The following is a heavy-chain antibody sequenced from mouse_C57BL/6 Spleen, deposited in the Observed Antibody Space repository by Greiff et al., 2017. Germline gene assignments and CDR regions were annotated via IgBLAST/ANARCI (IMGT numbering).Heavy chain of an antibody. CDR3: ARPLYGSSAWFAY. CDR1: GYTFTSYW. V-gene: IGHV1-52*01. J-gene: IGHJ3*01. Sequence: QVQLQQPGAELVRPGSSVKLSCTASGYTFTSYWMHWVKQRPIQGLEWIGNIDPSDSETHYNQKFKDKATLTVDKSSSTAYMQLSSLTSEDSAVYYCARPLYGSSAWFAYWGQGTLVTVSA. D-gene: IGHD1-1*01. CDR2: IDPSDSET.